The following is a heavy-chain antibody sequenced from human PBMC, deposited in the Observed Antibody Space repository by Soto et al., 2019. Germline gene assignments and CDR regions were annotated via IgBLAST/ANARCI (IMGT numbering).Heavy chain of an antibody. CDR3: AADASLTTVTTLAFDI. J-gene: IGHJ3*02. D-gene: IGHD4-17*01. CDR2: IVVGSGNT. CDR1: GFTFTSSA. V-gene: IGHV1-58*01. Sequence: QMQLVQSGPEVKKPGTSVKVSCKASGFTFTSSAVQWVRQARGQRLEWIGWIVVGSGNTNYAQKFQERVTITRDMSTSTAYMELSSLRSEDTAVYYCAADASLTTVTTLAFDIWGQGTVVTVSS.